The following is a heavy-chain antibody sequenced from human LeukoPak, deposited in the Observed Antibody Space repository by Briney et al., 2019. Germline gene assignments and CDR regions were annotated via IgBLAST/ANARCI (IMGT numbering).Heavy chain of an antibody. CDR2: ISSSSSYI. Sequence: GGSLRLSCAASGFTFSSYSMNWVRQAPGKGLEWVSSISSSSSYIYYADSVKGRFTISRDDSKNTLHLQMNSLRAEDAAIYYCARGGSGWDFDFWGQGTLVTVSS. J-gene: IGHJ4*02. V-gene: IGHV3-21*01. CDR3: ARGGSGWDFDF. CDR1: GFTFSSYS. D-gene: IGHD6-25*01.